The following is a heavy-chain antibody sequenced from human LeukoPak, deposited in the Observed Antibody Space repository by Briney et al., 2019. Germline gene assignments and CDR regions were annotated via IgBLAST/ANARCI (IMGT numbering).Heavy chain of an antibody. D-gene: IGHD1-26*01. J-gene: IGHJ4*02. CDR3: ARKQGGADFDY. V-gene: IGHV3-74*01. Sequence: GGSLRLSCTASGFTFGSYLMHWVRQAPGKGLVWVSRISSDGSDTTYADSVKGRFTISRDSAKNTLYLQMNSLRVEDTAVYYCARKQGGADFDYWGQGILVTVSS. CDR1: GFTFGSYL. CDR2: ISSDGSDT.